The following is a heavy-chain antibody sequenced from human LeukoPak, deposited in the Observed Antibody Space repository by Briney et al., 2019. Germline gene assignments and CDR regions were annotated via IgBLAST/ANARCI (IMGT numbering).Heavy chain of an antibody. V-gene: IGHV3-66*01. Sequence: GGSLRLSCAASGFTVSSSYMTWVRQAPGKGLEWVSFIYSGGSTFYADSVKGRFTVSRDDSKNTLYLQMNSLRAEDTAIYYCARIGHDLYQTLDFWGNGNLITVSS. CDR2: IYSGGST. J-gene: IGHJ4*01. D-gene: IGHD2-2*01. CDR3: ARIGHDLYQTLDF. CDR1: GFTVSSSY.